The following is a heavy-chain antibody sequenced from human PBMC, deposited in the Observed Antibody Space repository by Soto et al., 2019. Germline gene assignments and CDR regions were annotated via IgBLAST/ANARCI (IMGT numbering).Heavy chain of an antibody. CDR1: GGSISSGGYY. Sequence: SETLSLTCTVSGGSISSGGYYWSWIRQHPGKGLEWIGYIYYSGSTYYNPSLKSRVTISVDTSKNQFSLKLSSVTAADTAVYYCARNCRGTPDYDYVRRGGTDYFDYWGQGTLVTVSS. CDR2: IYYSGST. V-gene: IGHV4-31*03. D-gene: IGHD3-16*01. CDR3: ARNCRGTPDYDYVRRGGTDYFDY. J-gene: IGHJ4*02.